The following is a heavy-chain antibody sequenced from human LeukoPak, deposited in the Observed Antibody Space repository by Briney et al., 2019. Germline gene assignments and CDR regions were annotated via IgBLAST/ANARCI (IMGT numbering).Heavy chain of an antibody. CDR3: ARSYYYGSGSNSPDY. J-gene: IGHJ4*02. CDR2: ISAYNGNT. D-gene: IGHD3-10*01. V-gene: IGHV1-18*01. CDR1: GYTFTSYG. Sequence: GASAKVSCKASGYTFTSYGISWVRQAPGQGLEWMGWISAYNGNTNYAQKLQGRVAMTTDKSTSTAYMELRSLRSDDTAVYYCARSYYYGSGSNSPDYWGQQTPVTVSS.